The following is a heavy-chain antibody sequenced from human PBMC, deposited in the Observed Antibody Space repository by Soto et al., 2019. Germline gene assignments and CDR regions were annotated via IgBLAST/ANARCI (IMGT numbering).Heavy chain of an antibody. V-gene: IGHV5-51*01. D-gene: IGHD3-3*01. CDR1: GYSFTSYW. J-gene: IGHJ6*02. CDR3: ARDSERYDFWSGSPYYYGMDV. Sequence: PGESLKSSCKGSGYSFTSYWIGWVRQMPGKGLEWMGIIYPGDSDTRYSPSFQGQVTISADKSISTAYPQWSSLKASDTAMYYCARDSERYDFWSGSPYYYGMDVCGQGTTVTVSS. CDR2: IYPGDSDT.